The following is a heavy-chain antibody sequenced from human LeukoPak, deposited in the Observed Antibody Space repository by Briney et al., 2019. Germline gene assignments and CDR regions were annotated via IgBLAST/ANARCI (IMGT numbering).Heavy chain of an antibody. CDR3: ARKYYYGSGRS. CDR2: ISSSGSTI. Sequence: GGSLRLSCAASGFTFSSYSMNWVRQAPGKGLEWVSYISSSGSTIYYADSVKGRFTISRDNAKNSLYLQMNSLRAEDTAVYYCARKYYYGSGRSWGQGTLVTVSS. V-gene: IGHV3-48*04. J-gene: IGHJ5*02. CDR1: GFTFSSYS. D-gene: IGHD3-10*01.